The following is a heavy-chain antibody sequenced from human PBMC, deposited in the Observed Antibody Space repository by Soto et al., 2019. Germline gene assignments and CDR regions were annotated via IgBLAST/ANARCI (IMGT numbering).Heavy chain of an antibody. V-gene: IGHV3-13*01. Sequence: GGSLRLSCAASGFGFNGYDMHWVRQAPGKNLEWVAAISTAGDTYYLGSVKGRFTISREDAKNSLSLQMNSLRVGDTAVYYCARGGDRFDGMDVWGQGTTVTVS. CDR1: GFGFNGYD. CDR2: ISTAGDT. D-gene: IGHD3-16*01. CDR3: ARGGDRFDGMDV. J-gene: IGHJ6*02.